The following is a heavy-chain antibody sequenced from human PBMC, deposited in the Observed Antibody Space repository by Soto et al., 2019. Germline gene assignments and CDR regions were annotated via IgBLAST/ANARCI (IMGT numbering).Heavy chain of an antibody. CDR2: INAGNGNT. CDR1: GYTFTSYA. J-gene: IGHJ4*02. Sequence: ASVKVSCKASGYTFTSYAMHWVRQAPGQRLEWMGWINAGNGNTKYSQKFQGRVTITRDTSASTAYMELSRLRSEDTAVYYCARVLREHYSKPLDYWGQGTMVAVSS. V-gene: IGHV1-3*01. CDR3: ARVLREHYSKPLDY. D-gene: IGHD2-15*01.